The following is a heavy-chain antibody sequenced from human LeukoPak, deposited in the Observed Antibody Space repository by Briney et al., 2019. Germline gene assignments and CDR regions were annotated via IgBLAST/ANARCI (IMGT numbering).Heavy chain of an antibody. CDR2: IGGSDGFT. V-gene: IGHV3-23*01. Sequence: PGGSLRLSCAASGFAFSIYAMSWVRQAPGQGLECVSAIGGSDGFTYYADSVQGRFTISRDNSKNTLYLQMNSLRAEDTALYYCAKALNWHFFDYWGQGTLVTVSS. D-gene: IGHD3/OR15-3a*01. CDR1: GFAFSIYA. CDR3: AKALNWHFFDY. J-gene: IGHJ4*02.